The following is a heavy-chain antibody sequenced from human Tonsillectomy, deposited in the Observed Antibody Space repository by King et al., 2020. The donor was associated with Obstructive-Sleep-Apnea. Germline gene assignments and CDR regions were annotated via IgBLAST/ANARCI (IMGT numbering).Heavy chain of an antibody. D-gene: IGHD1-26*01. CDR2: ISYDGSNK. V-gene: IGHV3-30*04. CDR3: AREPEWDLLLDAFDI. Sequence: VQLVESGGGVVQPGRSLRLSCAASGFTFSSYAMHWVRQAPGKGLEWVAVISYDGSNKYYADSVKGRFTISRDNSKNTLYLQMNSLRAEDTAVYYCAREPEWDLLLDAFDIWGQGTMVTVSS. J-gene: IGHJ3*02. CDR1: GFTFSSYA.